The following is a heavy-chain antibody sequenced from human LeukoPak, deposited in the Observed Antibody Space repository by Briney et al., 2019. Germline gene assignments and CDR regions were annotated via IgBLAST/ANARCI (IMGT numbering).Heavy chain of an antibody. D-gene: IGHD3-16*01. CDR2: ISYDGSNK. CDR3: ARDRGSYAYIIDY. CDR1: GFTFTSHA. Sequence: PGGSLRLSCKAPGFTFTSHAMHWVRQAPGKGLEWVAVISYDGSNKYYADSVKGRFTISRDHSKNTLYLQMNSLRAEDTAVYYCARDRGSYAYIIDYWGQGTLVTVSS. V-gene: IGHV3-30-3*01. J-gene: IGHJ4*02.